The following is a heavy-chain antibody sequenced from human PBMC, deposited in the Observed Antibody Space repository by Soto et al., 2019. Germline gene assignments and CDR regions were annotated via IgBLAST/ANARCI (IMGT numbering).Heavy chain of an antibody. CDR1: GGTFSMYP. J-gene: IGHJ5*02. D-gene: IGHD1-26*01. Sequence: VASVKVSCNASGGTFSMYPISWVRQAPGQGLEWMGGIIPIFGTANYAQKFQGRVTITADESTSTAYMELSSLRFEDTAVYYCARTIVGPTTTGWLDPWGQGTLVTVSS. CDR2: IIPIFGTA. V-gene: IGHV1-69*13. CDR3: ARTIVGPTTTGWLDP.